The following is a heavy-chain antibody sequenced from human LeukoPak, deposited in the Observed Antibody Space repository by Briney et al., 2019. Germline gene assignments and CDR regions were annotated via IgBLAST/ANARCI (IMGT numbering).Heavy chain of an antibody. V-gene: IGHV4-59*01. CDR3: ARGPGSYYEFDY. J-gene: IGHJ4*02. D-gene: IGHD1-26*01. Sequence: PSETLSPTCTVSGASISSYCWSWIRQPPGKGLEWIAYIYYSGNNNYNPSLKSRVTISVDRSKNQFSLKLSSVTAADTAAYYCARGPGSYYEFDYWGQGTLVTVSS. CDR1: GASISSYC. CDR2: IYYSGNN.